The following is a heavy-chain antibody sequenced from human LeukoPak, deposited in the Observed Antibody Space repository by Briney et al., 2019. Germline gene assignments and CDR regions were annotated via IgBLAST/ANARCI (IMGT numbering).Heavy chain of an antibody. D-gene: IGHD3-3*01. CDR2: INPSGGST. CDR3: ARDMTIFGVVDY. V-gene: IGHV1-46*01. J-gene: IGHJ4*02. CDR1: GYTFSSYY. Sequence: GASVKVSCKASGYTFSSYYMHWVRQAPGQGLEWMGIINPSGGSTKYAQKLQGRVTMTSDTSTSTVYMELSSLRSEDTAVYYCARDMTIFGVVDYWGQGTLVTVSS.